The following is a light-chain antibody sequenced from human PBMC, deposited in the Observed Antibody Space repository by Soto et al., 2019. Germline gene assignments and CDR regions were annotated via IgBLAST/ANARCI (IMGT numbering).Light chain of an antibody. J-gene: IGLJ1*01. CDR3: QSYDSSLSGSNV. Sequence: QSVLTQPPSVSGAPGQRVTISCTGSSSNIGAGYDVHWYQQLPGTAPKLLIYGNSNRPSGVPDRFSGSKSGTSASLAINGLQAEDEADYYCQSYDSSLSGSNVFGTGTKATVL. CDR1: SSNIGAGYD. V-gene: IGLV1-40*01. CDR2: GNS.